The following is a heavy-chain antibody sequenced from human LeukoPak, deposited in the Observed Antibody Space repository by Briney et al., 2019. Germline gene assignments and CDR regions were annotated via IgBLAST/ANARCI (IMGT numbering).Heavy chain of an antibody. CDR3: ARGSEYYDILTGPPGYFDY. D-gene: IGHD3-9*01. CDR1: GFTFSSYG. J-gene: IGHJ4*02. Sequence: GGSLRLSCAASGFTFSSYGMHWVRQAPGKGLEWVAVICYDGSNKYYADSVKGRFTISRDNSKNTLYLQMNSLRAEDTAMDYCARGSEYYDILTGPPGYFDYWGQGTLVTVSS. V-gene: IGHV3-33*01. CDR2: ICYDGSNK.